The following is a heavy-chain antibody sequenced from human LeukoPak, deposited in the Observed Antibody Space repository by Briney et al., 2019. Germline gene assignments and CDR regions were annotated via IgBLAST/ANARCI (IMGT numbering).Heavy chain of an antibody. J-gene: IGHJ4*02. D-gene: IGHD1/OR15-1a*01. CDR1: GFTFSSYG. CDR2: ISYDGSNI. Sequence: GGSLRLSCAASGFTFSSYGIHWVRQAPGKGLEGVAVISYDGSNIYYGDSVKGRFTVSRDNSKNTAYLQMNSLKTEDTAIYYCAKEEGPNNNKSPGVDYWGQGTLVTVSS. V-gene: IGHV3-30*18. CDR3: AKEEGPNNNKSPGVDY.